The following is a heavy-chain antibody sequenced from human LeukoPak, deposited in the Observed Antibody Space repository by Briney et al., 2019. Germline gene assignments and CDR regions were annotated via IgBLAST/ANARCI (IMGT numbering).Heavy chain of an antibody. D-gene: IGHD2-15*01. CDR2: TNHSGST. V-gene: IGHV4-34*01. J-gene: IGHJ4*02. Sequence: SETLSLTCAVYGGSFSGYYWSWIRQPPGKGLEWIGETNHSGSTNYNPSLKSRVTISVDTSKNQFSLKLSSVTAADTAVYYCARDLGGNSDYWGQGTLVTVSS. CDR3: ARDLGGNSDY. CDR1: GGSFSGYY.